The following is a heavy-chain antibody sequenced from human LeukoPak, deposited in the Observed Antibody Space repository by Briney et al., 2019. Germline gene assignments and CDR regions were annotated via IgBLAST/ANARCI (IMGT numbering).Heavy chain of an antibody. Sequence: GGSLRLSCAAYGFTFSTNHMTWVRQAPGKGLVWVSVIYSSGSTYYADSVKGRFIISRGNSKNTLSLQMNSLRAEDTAVYYCVRDLTWGQGTLVTVSS. V-gene: IGHV3-53*01. CDR3: VRDLT. CDR2: IYSSGST. J-gene: IGHJ5*02. CDR1: GFTFSTNH.